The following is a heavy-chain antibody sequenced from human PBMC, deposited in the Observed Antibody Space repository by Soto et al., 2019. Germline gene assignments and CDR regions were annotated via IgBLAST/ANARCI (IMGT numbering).Heavy chain of an antibody. CDR3: ARPYSSGWTYYYYYGMDV. D-gene: IGHD6-19*01. V-gene: IGHV4-34*01. J-gene: IGHJ6*02. CDR1: GGSFSGYY. CDR2: INHSGST. Sequence: KTSETLSLTCAVYGGSFSGYYWSWIRQPPGKGLEWIGEINHSGSTNYNPSLKSRVTMSVDTSKNQFSLKLSSVTAADTAVYYCARPYSSGWTYYYYYGMDVWGQGTTVTVSS.